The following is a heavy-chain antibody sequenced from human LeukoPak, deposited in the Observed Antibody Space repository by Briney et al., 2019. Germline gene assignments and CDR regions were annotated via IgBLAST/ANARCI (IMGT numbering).Heavy chain of an antibody. CDR3: ASYDSSGGANYFDY. D-gene: IGHD3-22*01. J-gene: IGHJ4*02. Sequence: PGGSLRLSCAASGFTFDDYGMSWVRQAPGKGLEWVSGINWNGGSTGYADSVKGRFTISRDNAKNSLYLQMNSLRAEDTALYYCASYDSSGGANYFDYWGQGTLVTVSS. V-gene: IGHV3-20*04. CDR2: INWNGGST. CDR1: GFTFDDYG.